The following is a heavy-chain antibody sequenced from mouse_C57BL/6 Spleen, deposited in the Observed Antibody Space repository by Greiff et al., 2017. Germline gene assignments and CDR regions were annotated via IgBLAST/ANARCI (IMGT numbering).Heavy chain of an antibody. D-gene: IGHD1-1*01. CDR2: INPSSGYT. CDR3: AKITTGDY. CDR1: GYTFTSYT. Sequence: VQVVESGAELARPGASVKMSCKASGYTFTSYTMHWVKQRPGQGLEWIGYINPSSGYTKYNQKFKDKATLTADKSSSTAYMQLSSLTSEDSAVYYCAKITTGDYWGQGTTLTVSS. J-gene: IGHJ2*01. V-gene: IGHV1-4*01.